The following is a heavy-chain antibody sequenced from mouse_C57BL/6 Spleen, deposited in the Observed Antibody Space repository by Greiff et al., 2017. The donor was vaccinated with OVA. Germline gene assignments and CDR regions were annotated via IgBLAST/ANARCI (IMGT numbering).Heavy chain of an antibody. CDR1: GFSLTSYG. D-gene: IGHD2-5*01. CDR2: IWRGGST. V-gene: IGHV2-5*01. J-gene: IGHJ4*01. Sequence: VKLVESGPGLVQPSQSLSITCTVSGFSLTSYGVHWVRQSPGKGLEWLGVIWRGGSTDYNAAFMSRLSITKDNSKSQVFFKMNSLQADDTAIYYCAKEGYSNLYAMDYWGQGTSVTVSS. CDR3: AKEGYSNLYAMDY.